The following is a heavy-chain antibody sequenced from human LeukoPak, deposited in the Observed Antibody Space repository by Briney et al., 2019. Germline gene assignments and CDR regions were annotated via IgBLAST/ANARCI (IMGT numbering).Heavy chain of an antibody. Sequence: GGSLRLSCAASGFTFSSYAMSWVRQAPGKGLEWVSAISGSGGSTYYADSVKGRFTISRDNAKDTLYLQMNSLRAEDTAVYYCAKDQRAWGEGVFDYWGQGTVVTVSS. CDR3: AKDQRAWGEGVFDY. V-gene: IGHV3-23*01. D-gene: IGHD3-16*01. J-gene: IGHJ4*02. CDR2: ISGSGGST. CDR1: GFTFSSYA.